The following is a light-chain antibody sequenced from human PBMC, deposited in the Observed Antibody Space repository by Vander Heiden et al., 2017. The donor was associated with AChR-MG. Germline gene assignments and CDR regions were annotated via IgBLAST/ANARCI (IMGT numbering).Light chain of an antibody. CDR3: SSYTGSSTVV. J-gene: IGLJ2*01. CDR2: DVS. V-gene: IGLV2-14*03. CDR1: SSDVGAYNY. Sequence: QSALTQPASVSGSPGQSITISCTGTSSDVGAYNYVAWYQQHPGKAPKLMIYDVSYRPSGVSNRFSGSKSGNTASLTISGLQAEDEADDYCSSYTGSSTVVCGGGTNLTVL.